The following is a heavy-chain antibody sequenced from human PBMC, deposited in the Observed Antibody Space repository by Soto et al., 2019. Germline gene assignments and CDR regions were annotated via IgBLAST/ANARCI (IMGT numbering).Heavy chain of an antibody. CDR3: ARGIPVWYYDSSGYYFDY. Sequence: SETLSLTCTVSGGSISSGDYYWSWIRQPPGKGLEWIGYIYYSGSTYYNPSLKSRVTISVDTSKNQFSLKLSSVTAADTAVYYCARGIPVWYYDSSGYYFDYWGQGTLVTSPQ. V-gene: IGHV4-30-4*01. D-gene: IGHD3-22*01. CDR2: IYYSGST. J-gene: IGHJ4*02. CDR1: GGSISSGDYY.